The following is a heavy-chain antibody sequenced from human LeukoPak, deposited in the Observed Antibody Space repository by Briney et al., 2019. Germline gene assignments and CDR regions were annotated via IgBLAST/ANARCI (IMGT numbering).Heavy chain of an antibody. V-gene: IGHV3-9*01. J-gene: IGHJ3*02. D-gene: IGHD1-26*01. CDR2: ISWNSGSI. Sequence: GRSLRLSCAASGFTFDDYAMHWARQAPGKGLEWVSGISWNSGSIGYADSVKGRFTISRDNAKNSLYLQMNSLRAEDTALYYCAKGYSGSYDAFDIWGQGTMVTVSS. CDR3: AKGYSGSYDAFDI. CDR1: GFTFDDYA.